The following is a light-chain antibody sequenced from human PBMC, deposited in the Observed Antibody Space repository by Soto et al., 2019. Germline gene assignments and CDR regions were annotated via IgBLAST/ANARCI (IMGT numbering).Light chain of an antibody. J-gene: IGLJ1*01. CDR1: SSDIGAYDY. CDR3: FPFTTTSTHV. V-gene: IGLV2-14*01. CDR2: EVN. Sequence: QSALTQPASLSGSPGQSITISCTGTSSDIGAYDYVSWFQQHPGKAPKLMISEVNNRPSGVSNRFSGSKSGNTAYLTISGLQVEDEAEYFCFPFTTTSTHVFGNGNKVTVL.